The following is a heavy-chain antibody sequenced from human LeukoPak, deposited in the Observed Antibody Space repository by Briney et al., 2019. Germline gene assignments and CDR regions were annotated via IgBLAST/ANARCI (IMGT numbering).Heavy chain of an antibody. CDR3: ARGPHLKMATIDAFDI. CDR1: GGSISRYY. D-gene: IGHD5-24*01. CDR2: IYYSGST. J-gene: IGHJ3*02. V-gene: IGHV4-59*01. Sequence: SETLSLTCTVSGGSISRYYRSWIRQPPGKGLEWIGYIYYSGSTNYNPSLKSRVTISVDTSKNQFSLKLSSVTAADTAVYYCARGPHLKMATIDAFDIWGQGTMVTVSS.